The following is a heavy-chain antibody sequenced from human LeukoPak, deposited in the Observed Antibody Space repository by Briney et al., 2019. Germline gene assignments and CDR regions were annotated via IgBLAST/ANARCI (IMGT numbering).Heavy chain of an antibody. CDR2: IIPIFGTA. V-gene: IGHV1-69*06. D-gene: IGHD3-9*01. CDR1: GGTFSSYA. Sequence: GASVKVSCKASGGTFSSYAISWVRQAPGQGLEWMGGIIPIFGTANYAQKFQGRVTITADKSTSTAYMELSSLRSDDTAVYYCARMYYDILTGYSEFDYWGQGTLVTVSS. CDR3: ARMYYDILTGYSEFDY. J-gene: IGHJ4*02.